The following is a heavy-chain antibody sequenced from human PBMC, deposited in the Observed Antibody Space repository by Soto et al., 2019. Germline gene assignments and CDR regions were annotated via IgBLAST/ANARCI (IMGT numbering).Heavy chain of an antibody. D-gene: IGHD2-15*01. V-gene: IGHV3-23*01. CDR2: ISNRAAGT. CDR1: GFTVSSYD. J-gene: IGHJ5*02. CDR3: AKALYSGGSNVFAA. Sequence: EVLLLESGGGLVQLGGSLRLSCAASGFTVSSYDMSWVRQAPGKGLEWVSAISNRAAGTYYTDSVRGRFTISRDSSKNTLYLQMNSLRAVDTAVYYCAKALYSGGSNVFAAWGQGILVTVS.